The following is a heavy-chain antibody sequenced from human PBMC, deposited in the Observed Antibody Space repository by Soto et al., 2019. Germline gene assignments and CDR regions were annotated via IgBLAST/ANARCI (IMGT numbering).Heavy chain of an antibody. Sequence: LETLSLTCAVYGGSFSGYYWSWIRQPPGKGLEWIGEINHSGSTNYNPSLKSRVTISVDTSKNQFSLKLSSVTAADTAVYYCARGGGYCSGGSCYGPRGWFDPWGQGTLVTVSS. CDR3: ARGGGYCSGGSCYGPRGWFDP. J-gene: IGHJ5*02. CDR1: GGSFSGYY. CDR2: INHSGST. D-gene: IGHD2-15*01. V-gene: IGHV4-34*01.